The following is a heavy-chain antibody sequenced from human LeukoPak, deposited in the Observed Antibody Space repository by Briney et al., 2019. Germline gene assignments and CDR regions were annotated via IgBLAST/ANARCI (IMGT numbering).Heavy chain of an antibody. CDR1: GGLISDYY. D-gene: IGHD2/OR15-2a*01. J-gene: IGHJ6*03. CDR2: INHSGCT. V-gene: IGHV4-34*03. Sequence: PSETQSLTCTVSGGLISDYYWTWLRQPPGKGLEWIGEINHSGCTNYNPSLKSRVTILVDQSKNQFSLTLSSLTTPDPAWFFLSRDLQNQPLYDYYYNYMNVWGKGTTVTASS. CDR3: SRDLQNQPLYDYYYNYMNV.